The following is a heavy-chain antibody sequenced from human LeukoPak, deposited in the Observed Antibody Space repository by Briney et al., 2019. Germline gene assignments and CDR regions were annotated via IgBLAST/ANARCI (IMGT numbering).Heavy chain of an antibody. J-gene: IGHJ4*02. V-gene: IGHV3-48*03. Sequence: GGSLRLSCAASRFTFSSYEMNWVRQAPGKGLEWVSYISSSGSTIYYADSVKGPFTSSRDNDKNSLYLQMNNLRAEDTAVYYCARWEGYSYACLDYWGQGTLVPVSS. CDR1: RFTFSSYE. D-gene: IGHD5-18*01. CDR3: ARWEGYSYACLDY. CDR2: ISSSGSTI.